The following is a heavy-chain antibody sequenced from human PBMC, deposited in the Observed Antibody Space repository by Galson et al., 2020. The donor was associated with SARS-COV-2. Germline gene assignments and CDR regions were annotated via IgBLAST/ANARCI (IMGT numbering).Heavy chain of an antibody. Sequence: SGPTLVKPTQTLTLTCTFSRFSLSTSGVGVGWIRQPPGKALEWLALIYWDDDKRYSPSLKSRLTITKDTSKNQVVLTMTNMDPVDTATYYCAHRTTVTTCFDYWGQGTLVTVSS. J-gene: IGHJ4*02. CDR2: IYWDDDK. V-gene: IGHV2-5*02. D-gene: IGHD4-17*01. CDR1: RFSLSTSGVG. CDR3: AHRTTVTTCFDY.